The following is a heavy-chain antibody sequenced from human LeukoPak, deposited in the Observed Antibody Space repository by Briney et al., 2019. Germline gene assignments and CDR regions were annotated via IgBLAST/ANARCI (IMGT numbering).Heavy chain of an antibody. CDR3: ARDSSSWYHLDY. CDR2: INPSGGST. CDR1: GYTFTSYY. V-gene: IGHV1-46*01. J-gene: IGHJ4*02. D-gene: IGHD6-13*01. Sequence: ASVKVSCKASGYTFTSYYMHWVRQAPGQGLEWMGIINPSGGSTSYAQKFQGRVTVTRDTSTSTVYMELSSLRSEDTAVYYCARDSSSWYHLDYWGQGTLVTVSS.